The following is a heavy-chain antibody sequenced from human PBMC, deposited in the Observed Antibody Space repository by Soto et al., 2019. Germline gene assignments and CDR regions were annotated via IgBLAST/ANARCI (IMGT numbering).Heavy chain of an antibody. V-gene: IGHV3-30*18. D-gene: IGHD5-12*01. Sequence: QVQLVESGGGVVQPGTSLTLSCSASGFIFSNYGMHWVRQAPGKGLEWVSIISYDGSRKHYIDSVKGRFTISRDNSKNTLDLQMNSLRAEDTAVYYCANAIHPGRDTYHYGADYWGQGTLVAVSS. CDR1: GFIFSNYG. CDR2: ISYDGSRK. CDR3: ANAIHPGRDTYHYGADY. J-gene: IGHJ4*02.